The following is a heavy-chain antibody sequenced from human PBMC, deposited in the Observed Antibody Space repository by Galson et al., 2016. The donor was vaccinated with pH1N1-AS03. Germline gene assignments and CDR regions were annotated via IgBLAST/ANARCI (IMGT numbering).Heavy chain of an antibody. CDR1: GGSMSSYY. CDR3: ARHLFADDSSGYYDE. CDR2: IYYSGST. D-gene: IGHD3-22*01. Sequence: LTCTVSGGSMSSYYWSWIRQPPGKGLEWIGYIYYSGSTNYNPSLKRRVTISVDTSKNQFSLKLTSVTAADTAVYYCARHLFADDSSGYYDEWGQGTLVTVSS. J-gene: IGHJ4*02. V-gene: IGHV4-59*08.